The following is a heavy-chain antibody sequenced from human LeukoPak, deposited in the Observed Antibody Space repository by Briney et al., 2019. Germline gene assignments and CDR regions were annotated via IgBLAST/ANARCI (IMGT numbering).Heavy chain of an antibody. Sequence: SETLSLTCTVSGGSISSYYWSWIRQPPGKGLEWIGEINHSGSTNYNPSLKSRVTISVDTSKNQFSLKLSSVTAADTAVYYCARGLSLFYSSSWYDYWGQGTLVTVSS. CDR2: INHSGST. CDR1: GGSISSYY. CDR3: ARGLSLFYSSSWYDY. D-gene: IGHD6-13*01. V-gene: IGHV4-34*01. J-gene: IGHJ4*02.